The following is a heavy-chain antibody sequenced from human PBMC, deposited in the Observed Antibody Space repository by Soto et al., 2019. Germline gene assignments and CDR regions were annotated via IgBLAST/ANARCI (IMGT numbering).Heavy chain of an antibody. J-gene: IGHJ5*02. D-gene: IGHD1-26*01. CDR1: GYSFTNYW. CDR2: IYPGDSHS. CDR3: VRSVGSTTGWFDP. V-gene: IGHV5-51*01. Sequence: GESLKISCQGSGYSFTNYWIGWVRQLPGKGLEWMGFIYPGDSHSRYSRSFEGQVTISADKSSSTAYLHWSSLKASDTAMYYCVRSVGSTTGWFDPWGQGTLVTVSS.